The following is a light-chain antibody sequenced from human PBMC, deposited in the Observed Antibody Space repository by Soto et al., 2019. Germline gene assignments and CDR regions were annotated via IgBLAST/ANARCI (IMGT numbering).Light chain of an antibody. CDR3: QQYNQWPGT. CDR2: GAS. J-gene: IGKJ1*01. Sequence: EIVLTQSPATLSVSPGESATLSCRASQSISSNLACYQQKPGQSPRLLIYGASSRATGVPVRFSGSGSGVAFTLTISGLQSEDFAVYHCQQYNQWPGTFGQGTKVDIK. V-gene: IGKV3-15*01. CDR1: QSISSN.